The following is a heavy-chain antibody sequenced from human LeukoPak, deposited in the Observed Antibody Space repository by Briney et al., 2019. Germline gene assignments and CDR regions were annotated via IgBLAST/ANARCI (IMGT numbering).Heavy chain of an antibody. CDR1: GFTFSTYA. Sequence: GGSLRLSCAASGFTFSTYAMTWVRQVPGKGPEWVSAISSSGADTHYADSVKGRFTISRDNPKNTLYLQMNSLRAEDTAVYYCSKRGSDSPSCFQHWGQGTLATVSS. J-gene: IGHJ1*01. CDR2: ISSSGADT. V-gene: IGHV3-23*01. D-gene: IGHD2-21*02. CDR3: SKRGSDSPSCFQH.